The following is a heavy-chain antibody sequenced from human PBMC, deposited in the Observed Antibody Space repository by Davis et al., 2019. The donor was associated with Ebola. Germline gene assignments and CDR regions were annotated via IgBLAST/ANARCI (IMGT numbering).Heavy chain of an antibody. CDR1: GFTFSSYW. J-gene: IGHJ5*02. D-gene: IGHD2-15*01. V-gene: IGHV3-74*01. CDR3: AKAYAVGGTCYSSAES. Sequence: GESLKISCAASGFTFSSYWMHWVRQDPGQGPMWVSRVNGDGSITIYADSVKGRFTISRDNAKSTLYLELNSLRAEDTAVYYCAKAYAVGGTCYSSAESWGQGTLVTVSS. CDR2: VNGDGSIT.